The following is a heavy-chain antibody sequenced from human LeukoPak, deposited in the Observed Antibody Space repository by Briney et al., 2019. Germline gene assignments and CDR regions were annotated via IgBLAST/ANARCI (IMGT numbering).Heavy chain of an antibody. V-gene: IGHV1-69*04. CDR1: GGTFSSYA. D-gene: IGHD1-26*01. CDR3: ARGSVVGATRELFDY. Sequence: SVKVSCKASGGTFSSYAISWVRQAPGQRLEWVGRIIPIFGIANYAQKFQGRVTITADKSTSTAYMELSSLRSEDTAVYYCARGSVVGATRELFDYWGQGTLVTVSS. CDR2: IIPIFGIA. J-gene: IGHJ4*02.